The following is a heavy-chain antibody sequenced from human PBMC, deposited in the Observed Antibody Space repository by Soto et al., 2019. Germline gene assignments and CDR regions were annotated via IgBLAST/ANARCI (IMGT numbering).Heavy chain of an antibody. CDR1: GGTFSSDA. V-gene: IGHV1-69*06. J-gene: IGHJ4*02. Sequence: VQLVQSGAEEKKSGSSVKVSCKALGGTFSSDAISWVRQAPGQGLEWVGGIIPIFGTSKYAQKLQGRVTISADTSTSTAYMELSSLRSEDTATYYCARGVSAGVDYWGQGTLVTVSS. CDR3: ARGVSAGVDY. D-gene: IGHD1-26*01. CDR2: IIPIFGTS.